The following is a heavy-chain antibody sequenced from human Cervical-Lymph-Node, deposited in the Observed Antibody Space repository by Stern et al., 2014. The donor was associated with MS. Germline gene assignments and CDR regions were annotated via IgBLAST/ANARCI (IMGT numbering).Heavy chain of an antibody. V-gene: IGHV4-31*01. J-gene: IGHJ4*02. CDR2: IYYSGST. D-gene: IGHD3-22*01. CDR3: ARGTYYYDSSGYGYYFDY. Sequence: DQLVESGPGLVKPSQTLSLTCTVSGGSISSGGYYWSWIRQHPGKGLEWIGYIYYSGSTYYNPSLKSLVTISVDTSKNQFSLKLSSVTAADTAVYYCARGTYYYDSSGYGYYFDYWGQGTLVTVSS. CDR1: GGSISSGGYY.